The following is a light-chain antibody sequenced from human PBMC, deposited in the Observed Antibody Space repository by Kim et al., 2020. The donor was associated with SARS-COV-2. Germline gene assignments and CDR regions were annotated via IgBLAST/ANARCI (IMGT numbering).Light chain of an antibody. Sequence: HSSYAIAWHQQQPEKGPRYLMKLNSDGSHTKGDGIPDRFSGSSSGAERYLTISSLQSEDEADYYCQTWGTGIFGGGTKLTVL. J-gene: IGLJ2*01. CDR1: HSSYA. CDR3: QTWGTGI. V-gene: IGLV4-69*01. CDR2: LNSDGSH.